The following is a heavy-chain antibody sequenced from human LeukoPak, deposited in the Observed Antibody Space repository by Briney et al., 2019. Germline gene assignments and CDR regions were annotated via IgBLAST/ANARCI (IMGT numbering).Heavy chain of an antibody. CDR1: GGSFSGYY. J-gene: IGHJ4*02. V-gene: IGHV4-34*01. D-gene: IGHD3-10*01. CDR2: INHSGST. Sequence: PPETLSLTCAVYGGSFSGYYWSWIRQPPGKGLEWIGEINHSGSTNYNPSLKSRVTISVDTSKNQFSLKLSSVTAADTAVYYCARSSVGYYYGSGSYRAYFDYWGQGTLVTVSS. CDR3: ARSSVGYYYGSGSYRAYFDY.